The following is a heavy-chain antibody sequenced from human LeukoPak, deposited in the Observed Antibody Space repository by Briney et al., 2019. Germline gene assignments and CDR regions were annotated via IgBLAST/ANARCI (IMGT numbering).Heavy chain of an antibody. CDR2: ITGGGEST. CDR3: AKVSRYSSSWYGMDA. D-gene: IGHD6-13*01. Sequence: PGGSLRLSCAASGFTFEASAMSWVRQAPGKGLEWVAVITGGGESTYYADSVKGRFTISRDNSKKTLFLQVNSLRAEDTAVYYCAKVSRYSSSWYGMDAWGQGTTVTVSS. CDR1: GFTFEASA. J-gene: IGHJ6*02. V-gene: IGHV3-23*01.